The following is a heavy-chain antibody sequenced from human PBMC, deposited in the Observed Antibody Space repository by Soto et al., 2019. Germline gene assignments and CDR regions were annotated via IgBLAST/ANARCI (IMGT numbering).Heavy chain of an antibody. CDR2: IIHIFGTA. D-gene: IGHD3-10*01. V-gene: IGHV1-69*06. CDR3: ARGVRNYYGSGSYDY. J-gene: IGHJ4*02. CDR1: GGTFSSYA. Sequence: QVQLVQSGAEVKKPGSSVKVSCKASGGTFSSYAISWVRQAPGQGLEWMGGIIHIFGTANYAQKFQGRVTITADKSTSTAYMELSSLRYEDTAVYYCARGVRNYYGSGSYDYWGQGTLVTVSS.